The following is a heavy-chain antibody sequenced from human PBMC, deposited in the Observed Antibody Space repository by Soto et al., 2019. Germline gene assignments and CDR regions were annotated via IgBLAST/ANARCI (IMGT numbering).Heavy chain of an antibody. D-gene: IGHD3-22*01. CDR3: ARRGYYDSSGYHNYYYGMDI. V-gene: IGHV5-51*01. J-gene: IGHJ6*02. Sequence: GESLKISCKGSGYSFTSYWIGWVRQMPGKGLEWMGIIYPGDPDTRYSPSFQGQVTISADKSISTAYLQWSSLKASDTAMYYCARRGYYDSSGYHNYYYGMDIWGQGTTGTVSS. CDR1: GYSFTSYW. CDR2: IYPGDPDT.